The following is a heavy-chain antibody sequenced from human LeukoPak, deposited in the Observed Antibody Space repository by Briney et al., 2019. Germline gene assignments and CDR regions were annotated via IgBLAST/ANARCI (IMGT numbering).Heavy chain of an antibody. Sequence: GGSLRLSCAASGFTFSSYWMSWVRQAPGKGLEWVANIKQDGSEKYYVDSEKGRFTISRDNAKNSLYLQMNSLRAEDTAVYYCARDTTVTDHVYYGMDVWGQGTTVTVSS. J-gene: IGHJ6*02. D-gene: IGHD4-17*01. CDR2: IKQDGSEK. V-gene: IGHV3-7*01. CDR3: ARDTTVTDHVYYGMDV. CDR1: GFTFSSYW.